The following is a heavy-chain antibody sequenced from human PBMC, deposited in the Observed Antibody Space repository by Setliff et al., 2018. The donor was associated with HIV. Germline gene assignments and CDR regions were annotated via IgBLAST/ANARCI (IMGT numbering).Heavy chain of an antibody. V-gene: IGHV4-38-2*01. D-gene: IGHD3-3*01. J-gene: IGHJ4*02. CDR1: GYSISSGYY. CDR3: ARVPFTTGFDY. Sequence: SETLSLTCAVSGYSISSGYYWGWNRQPPGRGLEWIGNIYHSGGTHYNPSLRSRVTISVDTSKNPFSLKLSSVTAADTAVVYCARVPFTTGFDYWGQGIPVTVAS. CDR2: IYHSGGT.